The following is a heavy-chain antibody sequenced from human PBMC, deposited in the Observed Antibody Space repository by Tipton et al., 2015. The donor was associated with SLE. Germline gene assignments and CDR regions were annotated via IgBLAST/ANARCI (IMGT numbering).Heavy chain of an antibody. V-gene: IGHV4-39*02. CDR3: ARDFGMGFRELLAMDV. Sequence: TLSLTCTVSGGSISSSSYYWGWIRPPPGKGLEWIGSSYYSGSTYYNPSLRSRVTISVDTSKNQFSLKLSSVTAADTAVYYCARDFGMGFRELLAMDVWGQGTTVTVSS. J-gene: IGHJ6*02. D-gene: IGHD3-10*01. CDR2: SYYSGST. CDR1: GGSISSSSYY.